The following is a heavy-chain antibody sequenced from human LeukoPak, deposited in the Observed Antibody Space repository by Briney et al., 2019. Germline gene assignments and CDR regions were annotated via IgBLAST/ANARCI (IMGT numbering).Heavy chain of an antibody. CDR2: INHSGST. Sequence: SETLSLTCAVYGGSFSGYYWSWIRQPPGKGLEWIGEINHSGSTNYNPSLKSRVTVSVDTSKNQFSLKLSSVTAADTAVYYCARLPARDYYYMDVWGKGTTVTVSS. CDR3: ARLPARDYYYMDV. V-gene: IGHV4-34*01. D-gene: IGHD2-15*01. J-gene: IGHJ6*03. CDR1: GGSFSGYY.